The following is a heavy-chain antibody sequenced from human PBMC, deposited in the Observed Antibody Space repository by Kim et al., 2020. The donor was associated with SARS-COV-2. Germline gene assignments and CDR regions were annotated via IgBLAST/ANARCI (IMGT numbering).Heavy chain of an antibody. J-gene: IGHJ5*02. D-gene: IGHD4-17*01. V-gene: IGHV3-9*01. CDR1: GFTFDDYA. CDR3: AKDKDYGGNQGGWFDP. CDR2: ISWNSGSI. Sequence: GGSLRLSCAASGFTFDDYAMHWVRQAPGKGLEWVSGISWNSGSIGYADSVKGRFTISRDNAKNSLYLQMNSLRAEDTALYYCAKDKDYGGNQGGWFDPWGQGTLVTVSS.